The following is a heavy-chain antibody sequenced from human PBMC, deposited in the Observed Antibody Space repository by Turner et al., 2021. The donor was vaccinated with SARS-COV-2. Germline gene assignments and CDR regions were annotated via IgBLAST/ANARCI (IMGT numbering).Heavy chain of an antibody. V-gene: IGHV4-59*01. Sequence: QVLLQASGPGLVMPSETLSLTCTLSGGSISSYYWAWIRQPPGKRLEWIGYIYYRGSTNYNPSLKSRVTISVDTSKNQFSLKLTSVTAADTAVYFCARELTNNWFDPWGQGTLVTVSS. D-gene: IGHD3-10*01. CDR1: GGSISSYY. CDR3: ARELTNNWFDP. CDR2: IYYRGST. J-gene: IGHJ5*02.